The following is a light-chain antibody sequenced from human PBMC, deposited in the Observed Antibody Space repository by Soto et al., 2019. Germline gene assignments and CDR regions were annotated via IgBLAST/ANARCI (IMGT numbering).Light chain of an antibody. V-gene: IGKV3-20*01. Sequence: EIVLTQSPGTLSLSPGERATLSCRASQSVSSSYLAWYQQKPGQAPRLLIYGASSRATGIPDRFSGSGSGKDFPLPVSRLEPEDFAVYYCQQYGSSPITFGQGTRLDIK. J-gene: IGKJ5*01. CDR2: GAS. CDR3: QQYGSSPIT. CDR1: QSVSSSY.